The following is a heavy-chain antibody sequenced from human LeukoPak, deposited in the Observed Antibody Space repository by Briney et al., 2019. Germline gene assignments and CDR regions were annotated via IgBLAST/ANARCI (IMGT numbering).Heavy chain of an antibody. V-gene: IGHV3-30*02. Sequence: GGSLRLSCAASGFTFSSYGMHWVRQAPGKGLEWVAFIRYDGSNKYYADSVKGRFTISRDNSKNTLYLQMNSLRAEDTAVYYCAKDELLSGGWFDAFDIWGQGTMVTVSS. J-gene: IGHJ3*02. CDR3: AKDELLSGGWFDAFDI. CDR2: IRYDGSNK. CDR1: GFTFSSYG. D-gene: IGHD6-19*01.